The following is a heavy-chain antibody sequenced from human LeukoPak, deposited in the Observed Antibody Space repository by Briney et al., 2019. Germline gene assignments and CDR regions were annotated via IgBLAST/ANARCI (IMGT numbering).Heavy chain of an antibody. J-gene: IGHJ5*02. V-gene: IGHV4-34*01. D-gene: IGHD3-10*01. CDR2: INHSGST. CDR3: ARGRVQYYFGSGSQGWFDP. Sequence: KPSETLSLTCAAYGGSFSGYYWNWIRQSPGMGLEWIGEINHSGSTNYNPSLKSRVTISVDTPKNQFSLRLTSVTAADTAVYYCARGRVQYYFGSGSQGWFDPWGQGTLVTVSS. CDR1: GGSFSGYY.